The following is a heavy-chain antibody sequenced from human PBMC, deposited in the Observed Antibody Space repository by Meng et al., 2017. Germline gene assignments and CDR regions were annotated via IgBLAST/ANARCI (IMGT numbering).Heavy chain of an antibody. CDR1: GGSFSGYY. CDR3: ARGRSGTWPWYFDL. D-gene: IGHD1-1*01. V-gene: IGHV4-34*01. Sequence: QVQLQQLGAGLLKPSETLSLPCAVYGGSFSGYYRSWIRQPPGKGLEWIGEINHSGSTNYNPSLKSRVTISVDTSKNQFSLKLSSVTAADTAVYYCARGRSGTWPWYFDLWGRGTLVTVSS. J-gene: IGHJ2*01. CDR2: INHSGST.